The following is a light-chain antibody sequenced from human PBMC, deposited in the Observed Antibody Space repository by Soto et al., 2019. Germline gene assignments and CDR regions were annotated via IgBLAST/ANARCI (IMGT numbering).Light chain of an antibody. CDR3: QQYSSSPRT. V-gene: IGKV3-20*01. CDR1: QTISSGF. Sequence: IVFSQSPCIVELSPGDRARLSCRPSQTISSGFLAWYQQMVGQAPRLLIYDASNRATGVPDRFSGSGSGTDFSLTISRLEPEDFAVYHCQQYSSSPRTFGQGTRLEIK. CDR2: DAS. J-gene: IGKJ5*01.